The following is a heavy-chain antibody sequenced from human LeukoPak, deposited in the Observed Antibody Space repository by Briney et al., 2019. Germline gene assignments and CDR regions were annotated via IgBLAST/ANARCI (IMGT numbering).Heavy chain of an antibody. CDR2: IYYSGST. J-gene: IGHJ4*02. Sequence: PLETLSLTCAVYGGSFSGYYWSWIRQPPGKGLEWIGYIYYSGSTNYNPSLKSRVTISVDTSKNQFSLKLSSVTAADTAVYYCARSEWELLTLDYWGQGTLVTVSS. D-gene: IGHD1-26*01. V-gene: IGHV4-59*08. CDR1: GGSFSGYY. CDR3: ARSEWELLTLDY.